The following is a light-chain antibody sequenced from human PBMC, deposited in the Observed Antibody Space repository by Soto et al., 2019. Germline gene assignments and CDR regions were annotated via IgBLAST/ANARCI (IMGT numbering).Light chain of an antibody. J-gene: IGLJ3*02. CDR2: EVS. V-gene: IGLV2-14*01. Sequence: QSALTQPASVSGSPGQSITISCTGTRSDVGGYNYVSWYQQHPGKAPKLMIYEVSNRPSGVSDRFSGSKSGNTASLTISGLQAEDEADYYCSSYTVINTGVFGGGTKLTVL. CDR1: RSDVGGYNY. CDR3: SSYTVINTGV.